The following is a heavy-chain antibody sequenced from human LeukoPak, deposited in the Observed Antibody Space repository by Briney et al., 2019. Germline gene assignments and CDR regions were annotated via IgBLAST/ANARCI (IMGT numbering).Heavy chain of an antibody. CDR2: IYSGGST. J-gene: IGHJ3*02. V-gene: IGHV3-53*01. CDR1: GFTVSSNY. Sequence: GGSLRLSCAASGFTVSSNYMTWVRQAPGKGLEWVSVIYSGGSTYYADSVKGRFTISRDNSKNTLYLQMNSLRAEDTAVYYCARGYCSSISCRHDAFDIWGQGTMVTVSS. CDR3: ARGYCSSISCRHDAFDI. D-gene: IGHD2-2*01.